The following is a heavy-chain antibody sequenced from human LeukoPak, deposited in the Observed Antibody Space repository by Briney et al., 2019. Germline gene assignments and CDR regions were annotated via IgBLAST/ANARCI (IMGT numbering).Heavy chain of an antibody. J-gene: IGHJ4*02. CDR3: ARAVLAARPKGYYFDY. D-gene: IGHD6-6*01. V-gene: IGHV4-59*10. CDR2: IYTSGST. CDR1: GGSISSYY. Sequence: PSETLSLTCAVYGGSISSYYWSWIRQPAGKGLEWIGRIYTSGSTNYNPSLKSRVTMSVDTSKNQFSLKLSSVTAADTAVYYCARAVLAARPKGYYFDYWGQGTLVTVSS.